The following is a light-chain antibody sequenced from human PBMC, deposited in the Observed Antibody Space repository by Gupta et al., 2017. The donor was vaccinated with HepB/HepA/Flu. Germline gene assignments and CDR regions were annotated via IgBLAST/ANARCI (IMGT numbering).Light chain of an antibody. CDR2: LAY. V-gene: IGKV2-28*01. CDR3: VHSLQTLT. J-gene: IGKJ3*01. Sequence: DVVITQSPLSLPVTAGELASISCRPSQSLRHSNGYTYVDWYLQRPGQSPQLLIYLAYNRASGVPDRCAGSGSGTYFPLSITRVEAEDVGVYYCVHSLQTLTFGPGTKVDI. CDR1: QSLRHSNGYTY.